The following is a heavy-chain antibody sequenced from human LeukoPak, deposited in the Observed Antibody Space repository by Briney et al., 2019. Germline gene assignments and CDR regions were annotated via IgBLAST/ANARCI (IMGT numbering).Heavy chain of an antibody. CDR1: GGSITDYY. CDR3: ARLSRIVPGGNTYYHSMDV. D-gene: IGHD2-2*01. J-gene: IGHJ6*02. V-gene: IGHV4-59*08. CDR2: IHSSGSN. Sequence: SETLSLTCTVSGGSITDYYWSWIRQPPEKGLEWIGYIHSSGSNNYNPSLKSRVALSVDSSKNQFSLELSSVTAADTAVYFCARLSRIVPGGNTYYHSMDVWGQGTTVTLSS.